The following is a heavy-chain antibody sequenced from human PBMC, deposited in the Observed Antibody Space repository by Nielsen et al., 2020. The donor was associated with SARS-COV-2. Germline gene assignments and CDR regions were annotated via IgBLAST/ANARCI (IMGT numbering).Heavy chain of an antibody. J-gene: IGHJ6*03. Sequence: WVRQALGQGLEWMGGIIPIFGTANYAQKFQGRVTITADESTSTAYMELSSLRSEDTAVYYCARGGDWNLRHYYYYYYMDVWGKGTTVTVSS. D-gene: IGHD1-1*01. CDR2: IIPIFGTA. V-gene: IGHV1-69*01. CDR3: ARGGDWNLRHYYYYYYMDV.